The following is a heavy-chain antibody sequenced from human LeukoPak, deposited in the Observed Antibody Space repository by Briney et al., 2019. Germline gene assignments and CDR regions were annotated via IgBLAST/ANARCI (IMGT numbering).Heavy chain of an antibody. D-gene: IGHD6-13*01. Sequence: GGSLRLSCVASGFTFSNYWMSWVRQAPGKGLEWLANTKPDGSETHYVDSVKGRFTVSRDNAKNSLYLQVDSLRADDTAVYYCARYSSSSSVVALGQGALVTVSS. CDR3: ARYSSSSSVVA. V-gene: IGHV3-7*01. CDR2: TKPDGSET. CDR1: GFTFSNYW. J-gene: IGHJ5*02.